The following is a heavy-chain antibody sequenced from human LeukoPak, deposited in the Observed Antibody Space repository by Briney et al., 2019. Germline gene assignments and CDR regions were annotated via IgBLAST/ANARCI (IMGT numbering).Heavy chain of an antibody. CDR3: ARVGVDGMDV. J-gene: IGHJ6*02. D-gene: IGHD3-10*01. CDR2: ISSSSSTI. Sequence: GGSLRLSCAASGFTFSSYSMNWVRQAPGKGLEWVSYISSSSSTIYYADSVKGRFTISRDNAKNSLNLQMNSVRDEDMAVYYCARVGVDGMDVWGQGTTVTVSS. CDR1: GFTFSSYS. V-gene: IGHV3-48*02.